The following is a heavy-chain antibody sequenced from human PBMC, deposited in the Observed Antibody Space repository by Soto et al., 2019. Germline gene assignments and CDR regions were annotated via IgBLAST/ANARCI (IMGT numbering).Heavy chain of an antibody. CDR2: INPSAGST. CDR3: EPPPGN. CDR1: GYTITIDY. J-gene: IGHJ4*02. V-gene: IGHV1-46*01. Sequence: ASVKVACKTSGYTITIDYMHWLRHTTGQGLEWMGLINPSAGSTSYAQSFQGRVTMTRDTSTSTVFMYVSSLRSEDTAIYLCEPPPGNWGQGTLVTVSS.